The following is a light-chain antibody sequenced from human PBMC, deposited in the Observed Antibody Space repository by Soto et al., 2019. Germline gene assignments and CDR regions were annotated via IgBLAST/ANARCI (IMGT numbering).Light chain of an antibody. CDR3: QVWDISTAVV. CDR1: NIGSKN. J-gene: IGLJ2*01. CDR2: RDY. Sequence: SYELTQPLSVSVALGQTARITWGGNNIGSKNVHWYQQRPGQAPVVVIYRDYHRPAGIPERFSGSNSGNTATLTISRAQAGDEADYSCQVWDISTAVVFGGGTKLTVL. V-gene: IGLV3-9*01.